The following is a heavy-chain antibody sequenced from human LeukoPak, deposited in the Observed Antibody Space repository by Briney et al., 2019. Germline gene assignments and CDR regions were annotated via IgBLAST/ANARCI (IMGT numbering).Heavy chain of an antibody. D-gene: IGHD3-10*01. J-gene: IGHJ4*02. CDR3: ASLWFGELSSYYFDY. V-gene: IGHV5-10-1*01. CDR1: GYSFTSYW. CDR2: IDPSDSYT. Sequence: GESLRISCKGSGYSFTSYWISWVRQMPGKGLEWMGRIDPSDSYTNYSPSFQGHVTISADKSISTAYLQWSSPKASDTAMYYCASLWFGELSSYYFDYWGQGTLVTVSS.